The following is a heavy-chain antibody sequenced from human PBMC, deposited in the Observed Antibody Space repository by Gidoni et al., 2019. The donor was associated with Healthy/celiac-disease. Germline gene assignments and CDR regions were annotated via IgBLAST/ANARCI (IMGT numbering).Heavy chain of an antibody. J-gene: IGHJ6*02. D-gene: IGHD2-15*01. CDR1: GFTFSSYG. CDR3: AREGQVVARDYGMDV. V-gene: IGHV3-33*01. CDR2: IWYDGSNK. Sequence: QVQLVESGGGVVQPGRSLRLSCAASGFTFSSYGMHWVRQAPGKGLEWVAVIWYDGSNKYYADSVKGRFTISRDNSKNTLYLQMNSLRAEDTAVNYCAREGQVVARDYGMDVWGQGTTVTVSS.